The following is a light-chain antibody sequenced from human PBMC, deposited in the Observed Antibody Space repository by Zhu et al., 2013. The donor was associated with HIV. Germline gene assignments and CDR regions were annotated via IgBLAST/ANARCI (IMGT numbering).Light chain of an antibody. CDR3: QAWDSSIVV. Sequence: SYDLTQPPSVSVSPGQTASITCSGGKLGDKYACWYQQKPGQSPVLVIYQDTKRPSGIPERFSGSNSGNTATLTISGTQAMDEADYYCQAWDSSIVVFGGGTKADRP. V-gene: IGLV3-1*01. CDR1: KLGDKY. CDR2: QDT. J-gene: IGLJ2*01.